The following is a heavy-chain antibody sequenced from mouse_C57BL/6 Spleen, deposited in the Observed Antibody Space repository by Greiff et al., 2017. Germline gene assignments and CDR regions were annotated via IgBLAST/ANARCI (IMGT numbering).Heavy chain of an antibody. J-gene: IGHJ4*01. CDR3: ARSGDDGYWYYYAMDY. V-gene: IGHV1-77*01. CDR2: IGPGSGST. Sequence: VKLKESGAELVKPGASVKISCKASGYTFTDYYINWVKQRPGQGLEWIGKIGPGSGSTYYNEKFKGKATLTADKSSSTAYMQLSSLTSEDSAVYFCARSGDDGYWYYYAMDYWGQGTSVTVSS. D-gene: IGHD2-3*01. CDR1: GYTFTDYY.